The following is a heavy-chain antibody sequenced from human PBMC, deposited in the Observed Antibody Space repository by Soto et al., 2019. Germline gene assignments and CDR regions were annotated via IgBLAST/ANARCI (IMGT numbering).Heavy chain of an antibody. Sequence: ASVKVSCKASGYTFTSYDINWVRQATGQGLEWMGWMNPNSGNTGYAQKSQGRVTMTRNTSISTAYMELSSLRSEDTAVYYCARGYDFWSGYYYYGMDVWGQGTTVTVSS. D-gene: IGHD3-3*01. CDR1: GYTFTSYD. J-gene: IGHJ6*02. V-gene: IGHV1-8*01. CDR3: ARGYDFWSGYYYYGMDV. CDR2: MNPNSGNT.